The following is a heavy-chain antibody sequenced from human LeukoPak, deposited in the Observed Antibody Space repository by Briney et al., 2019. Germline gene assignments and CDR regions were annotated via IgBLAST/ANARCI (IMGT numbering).Heavy chain of an antibody. J-gene: IGHJ6*02. CDR3: ARDQQRVFGVYGMDV. D-gene: IGHD3-10*01. CDR2: IYYSGST. V-gene: IGHV4-59*01. CDR1: GGSISSYY. Sequence: TSSETLSLTCTVSGGSISSYYWGWIRQPPGKGLEWIGYIYYSGSTNYNPSLKSRVTISVDTSKNQFSLKLSSVTAADTAVYYCARDQQRVFGVYGMDVWGQGTTVTVSS.